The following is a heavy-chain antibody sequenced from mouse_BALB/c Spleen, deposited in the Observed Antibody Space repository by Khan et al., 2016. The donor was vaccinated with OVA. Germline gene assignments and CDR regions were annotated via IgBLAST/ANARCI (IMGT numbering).Heavy chain of an antibody. J-gene: IGHJ3*01. Sequence: EVQLQESGPSLVKPSQTLSLTCSVTGDSITSGYWSWIRKFPGNKLEYMGYMIYTGYTDYNPSLKSRIAITRHTSKNQYYLKLNSMTAEDTATYYCARSTYRYAFAYWGQGTLVTVSA. CDR1: GDSITSGY. V-gene: IGHV3-8*02. CDR2: MIYTGYT. CDR3: ARSTYRYAFAY. D-gene: IGHD2-14*01.